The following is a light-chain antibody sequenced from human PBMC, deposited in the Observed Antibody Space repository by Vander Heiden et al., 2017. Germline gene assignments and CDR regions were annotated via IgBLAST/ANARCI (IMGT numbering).Light chain of an antibody. CDR1: QTVLVGSNNKYC. CDR2: WAS. J-gene: IGKJ3*01. Sequence: DIVMTQSPDSLAVSLGERATINWKSSQTVLVGSNNKYCLAWYQQKPGQPPKLLIYWASTRESGVPDRFSGSGSGTDFTLTISSLQAEDVAVYYCQQYYNPPPMFTFGPGTRVDIK. CDR3: QQYYNPPPMFT. V-gene: IGKV4-1*01.